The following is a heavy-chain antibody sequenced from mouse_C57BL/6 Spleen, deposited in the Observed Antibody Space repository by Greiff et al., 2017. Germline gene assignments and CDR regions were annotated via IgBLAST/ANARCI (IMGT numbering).Heavy chain of an antibody. D-gene: IGHD1-1*01. J-gene: IGHJ1*03. V-gene: IGHV5-9*01. CDR2: ISGGGGNT. CDR3: ARHRKDFDYYGSSPYWYFDV. Sequence: EVHLVESGGGLVKPGGSLKLSCAASGFTFSSYTMSWVRQTPEKRLEWVATISGGGGNTYYPDSVKGRFTISRDNAKNTLYLQMSSLRSEDTALYYCARHRKDFDYYGSSPYWYFDVWGTGTTVTVSS. CDR1: GFTFSSYT.